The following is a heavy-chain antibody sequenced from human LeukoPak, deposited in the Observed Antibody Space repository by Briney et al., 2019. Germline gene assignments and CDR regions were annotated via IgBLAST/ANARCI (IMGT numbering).Heavy chain of an antibody. CDR3: ARDSCYDILTGCKPSWYYYYMDV. CDR2: IKQDGSEK. D-gene: IGHD3-9*01. V-gene: IGHV3-7*01. CDR1: GFTFGSYW. J-gene: IGHJ6*03. Sequence: GGSLRLSCAASGFTFGSYWMSWVRQAPGKGLEWVANIKQDGSEKYYVDSVKGRFTISRDNAKNSLYLQMNSLRAEDTAVYYCARDSCYDILTGCKPSWYYYYMDVWGKGTTVTVSS.